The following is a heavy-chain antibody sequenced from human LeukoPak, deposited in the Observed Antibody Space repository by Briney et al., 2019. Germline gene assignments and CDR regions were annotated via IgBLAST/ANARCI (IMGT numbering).Heavy chain of an antibody. CDR2: ISWNSGSI. CDR1: GFTFDDYA. J-gene: IGHJ4*02. V-gene: IGHV3-9*03. CDR3: AKGLSTGTTHPFDY. D-gene: IGHD1-1*01. Sequence: PGRSLRLSCAASGFTFDDYAMHWVRPAPGKGLEWVSGISWNSGSIGYADSVKGRFTISRDNAKNSLYLQMNRLRAEDMALYCSAKGLSTGTTHPFDYWGQRTLVTVSS.